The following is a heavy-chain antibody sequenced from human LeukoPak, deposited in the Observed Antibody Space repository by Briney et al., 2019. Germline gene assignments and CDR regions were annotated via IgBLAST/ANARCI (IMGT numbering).Heavy chain of an antibody. J-gene: IGHJ4*02. CDR1: GSTFISYA. CDR2: ISGSAGST. D-gene: IGHD2/OR15-2a*01. Sequence: PGGSLRLSCAASGSTFISYAMTWVRQAPGKGLEWVSAISGSAGSTYYADSVKGRFTISRDNSKNTLYLQMNSLRAEDTAVYYCAKVDGSTDFLDYWGQGALVAVSS. V-gene: IGHV3-23*01. CDR3: AKVDGSTDFLDY.